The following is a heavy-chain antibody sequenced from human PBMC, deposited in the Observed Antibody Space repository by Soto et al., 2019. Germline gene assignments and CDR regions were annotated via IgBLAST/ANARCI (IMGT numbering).Heavy chain of an antibody. J-gene: IGHJ6*02. Sequence: PSETLSLTCAVYGGSFSVYYWSWIRQPPGKGLEWIGEINHSGSTNYNPSLKSRVTISVDTSKNQFSLKLSSVTAADTAVYYCARDLWGYCGTDCYPLDVWGQGTTVTVSS. CDR1: GGSFSVYY. CDR2: INHSGST. V-gene: IGHV4-34*01. D-gene: IGHD2-21*02. CDR3: ARDLWGYCGTDCYPLDV.